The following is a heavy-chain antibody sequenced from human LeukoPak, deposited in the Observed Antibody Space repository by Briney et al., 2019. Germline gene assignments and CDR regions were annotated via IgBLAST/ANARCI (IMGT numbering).Heavy chain of an antibody. CDR2: IRYDGSNK. J-gene: IGHJ2*01. Sequence: GGSLRLSCAASGFTFSSYGMHWVRQAPGKGLEWVAFIRYDGSNKYYADSVKGRFTISRDNSKNTLYLQMSSLRAEDTAVYYCAKVPGGQQLALWYFDLWGRGTLVTVSS. D-gene: IGHD6-13*01. CDR3: AKVPGGQQLALWYFDL. CDR1: GFTFSSYG. V-gene: IGHV3-30*02.